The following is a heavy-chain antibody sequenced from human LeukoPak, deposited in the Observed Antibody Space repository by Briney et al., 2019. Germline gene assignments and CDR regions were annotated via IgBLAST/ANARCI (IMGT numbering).Heavy chain of an antibody. CDR1: GFTFSSYS. CDR3: ASRIQLWLDAFDI. Sequence: GGSLRFSCAASGFTFSSYSMNWVRQAPGKGLEWVSSISSSSSYIYYADSVKGRFTISRDNAKNSLYLQMNSLRAKDTAVYYCASRIQLWLDAFDIWGQGTMVTVSS. V-gene: IGHV3-21*01. D-gene: IGHD5-18*01. J-gene: IGHJ3*02. CDR2: ISSSSSYI.